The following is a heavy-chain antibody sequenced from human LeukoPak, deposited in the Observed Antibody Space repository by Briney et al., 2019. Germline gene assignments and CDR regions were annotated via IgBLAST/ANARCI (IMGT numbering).Heavy chain of an antibody. J-gene: IGHJ4*02. V-gene: IGHV4-59*01. D-gene: IGHD6-13*01. CDR2: IFYSGRT. CDR3: ARVTGYRIEDYFDY. Sequence: SETLSLTFIVSGGSMSSYYWSWIRQPPGKGLEWIGYIFYSGRTSYNPSLKSRVTISVETSKNEFSLKLRSVTAADTAMYYCARVTGYRIEDYFDYWGQGTLVTVSS. CDR1: GGSMSSYY.